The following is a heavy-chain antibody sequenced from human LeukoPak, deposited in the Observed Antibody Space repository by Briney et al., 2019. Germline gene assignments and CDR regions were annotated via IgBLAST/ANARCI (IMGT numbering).Heavy chain of an antibody. Sequence: GGSLRLSCAASGFTFSSYAMHWVRQAPGKGLEYVSAISSNGGSTYYANSVKGRFTISRDNSKNTLYLQMGSLRAEDMAVYYCARDSGGHYYYYYMDVWGKGTTVTDSS. V-gene: IGHV3-64*01. CDR1: GFTFSSYA. D-gene: IGHD3-16*01. J-gene: IGHJ6*03. CDR2: ISSNGGST. CDR3: ARDSGGHYYYYYMDV.